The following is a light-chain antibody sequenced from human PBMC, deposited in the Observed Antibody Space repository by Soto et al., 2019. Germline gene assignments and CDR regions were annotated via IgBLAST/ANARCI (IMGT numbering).Light chain of an antibody. V-gene: IGKV1-12*01. CDR2: AAS. Sequence: ASVGFSVTVPCRASQGVSSYLAGYHQKPGKAPKLLIYAASSLQSGVPSRFIGSGFATDFILTIDSLQAEDVVTFYCQQANSFPITVGRGRRLEIK. CDR3: QQANSFPIT. CDR1: QGVSSY. J-gene: IGKJ5*01.